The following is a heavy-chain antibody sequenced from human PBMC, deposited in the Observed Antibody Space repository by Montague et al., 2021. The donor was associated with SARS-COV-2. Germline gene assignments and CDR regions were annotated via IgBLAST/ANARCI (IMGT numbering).Heavy chain of an antibody. Sequence: SETLSLTCSVSGDSISRYYWSWIRQSYGKGLEWIGRIYTWGYIKXNPALQSRVSMSVDTSKSQVSLNVTSVTAADTAVYYCARAIWHLDVWGRGILVTVSS. J-gene: IGHJ2*01. CDR1: GDSISRYY. V-gene: IGHV4-4*07. CDR2: IYTWGYI. CDR3: ARAIWHLDV.